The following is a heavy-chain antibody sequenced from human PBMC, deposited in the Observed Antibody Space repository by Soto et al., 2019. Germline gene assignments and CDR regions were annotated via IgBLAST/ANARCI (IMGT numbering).Heavy chain of an antibody. J-gene: IGHJ6*02. D-gene: IGHD1-26*01. Sequence: SLRLSCAASGFTFSSYGMHWVRQAPGKGLEWVAVIWYDGSNKYYADSVKGRFTISRDNSKNTLYLQMNSLRAEDTAVYYCARGTPPTQSIVGATYYYYCYGMDVWGQGTTVTVSS. CDR1: GFTFSSYG. V-gene: IGHV3-33*01. CDR3: ARGTPPTQSIVGATYYYYCYGMDV. CDR2: IWYDGSNK.